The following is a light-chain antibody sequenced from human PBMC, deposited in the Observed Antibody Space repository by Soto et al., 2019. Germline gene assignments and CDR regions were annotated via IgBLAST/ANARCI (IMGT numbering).Light chain of an antibody. Sequence: ETVLTQSPVTLPASLGGRATLSCRASQSVTSKLAWYQQKPGQAPRLVIYGASSRATGIPARFSGSGSGTEFTLTITSLQSEDLAVYYRHQYNDWPRTFGQGTKVDI. CDR3: HQYNDWPRT. CDR1: QSVTSK. V-gene: IGKV3-15*01. CDR2: GAS. J-gene: IGKJ1*01.